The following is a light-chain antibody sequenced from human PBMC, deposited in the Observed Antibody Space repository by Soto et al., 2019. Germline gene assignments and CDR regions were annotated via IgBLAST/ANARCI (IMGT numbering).Light chain of an antibody. CDR3: GAWDDTLSAVI. Sequence: QSVLTQPPSVSAAPGQKVTISCSGGSSNIGIHYVSWFQQLPGTAPKLLIFDDKKRPSEIPDRFSGSKSDTVATLAINGLQTADEADYYCGAWDDTLSAVIFGGGTKLTVL. CDR2: DDK. J-gene: IGLJ2*01. V-gene: IGLV1-51*01. CDR1: SSNIGIHY.